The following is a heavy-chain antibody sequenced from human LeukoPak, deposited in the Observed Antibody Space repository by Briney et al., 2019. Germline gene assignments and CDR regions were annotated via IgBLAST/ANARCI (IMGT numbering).Heavy chain of an antibody. J-gene: IGHJ4*02. D-gene: IGHD3-9*01. CDR3: ARASPYDILTGLGSDY. CDR1: GYTFTSYG. Sequence: GASVKVSCKASGYTFTSYGISWVRQAPGQGLEWMGWISAYNGNTNYAQKLQGRVTMTTDTSTSTAYMELRSLRSDDTAVYYCARASPYDILTGLGSDYWGQGTLVTVSS. V-gene: IGHV1-18*01. CDR2: ISAYNGNT.